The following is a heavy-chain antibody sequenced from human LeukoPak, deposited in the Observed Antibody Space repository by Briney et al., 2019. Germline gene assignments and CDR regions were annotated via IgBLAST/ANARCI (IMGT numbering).Heavy chain of an antibody. J-gene: IGHJ6*02. CDR3: ARDSQQRWFGEDQKNYYYYGMDV. V-gene: IGHV4-59*01. D-gene: IGHD3-10*01. Sequence: PSETLSLTCTVSGGSISSYYWSWIRQPPGKGLEWIGYIYYSGSTNYNPSLKSRVTISVDTSKNQFSLKLSSVTAADTAVYYCARDSQQRWFGEDQKNYYYYGMDVWGQGTTVTVSS. CDR2: IYYSGST. CDR1: GGSISSYY.